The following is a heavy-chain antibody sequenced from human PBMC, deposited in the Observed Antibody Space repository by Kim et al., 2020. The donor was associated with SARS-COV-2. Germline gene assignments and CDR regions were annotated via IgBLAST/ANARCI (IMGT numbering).Heavy chain of an antibody. J-gene: IGHJ4*02. D-gene: IGHD4-17*01. CDR1: GFTFSSYA. CDR2: ISYDGSNK. CDR3: ARDPLYGGFDY. Sequence: GGSLRLSCAASGFTFSSYAMHWVRQAPGKGLEWVAVISYDGSNKYYADSVKGRFTISRDNSKNTLYLQMNSLRAEDTAVYYCARDPLYGGFDYWGQGTLVTVSS. V-gene: IGHV3-30-3*01.